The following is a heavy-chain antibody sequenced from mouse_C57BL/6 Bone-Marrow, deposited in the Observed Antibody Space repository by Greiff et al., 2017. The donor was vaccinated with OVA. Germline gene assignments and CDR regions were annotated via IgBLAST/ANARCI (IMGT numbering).Heavy chain of an antibody. D-gene: IGHD2-3*01. V-gene: IGHV5-9-1*02. Sequence: EVKLMESGEGLVKPGGSLKLSCAASGFTFSSYAMSWVRQTPEKRLEWVAYISSGGDYIYYADTVKGRFTISRDNARNTLYLQMSSLKSEDTAMYYCTRDGLGPYFDYWGQGTTLTVSS. CDR3: TRDGLGPYFDY. CDR1: GFTFSSYA. CDR2: ISSGGDYI. J-gene: IGHJ2*01.